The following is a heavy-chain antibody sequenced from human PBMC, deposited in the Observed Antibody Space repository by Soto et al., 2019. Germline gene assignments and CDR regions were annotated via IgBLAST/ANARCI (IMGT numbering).Heavy chain of an antibody. CDR2: ITGSGVTM. J-gene: IGHJ4*02. CDR1: GFTFSDHS. V-gene: IGHV3-11*04. D-gene: IGHD3-16*01. Sequence: GGSLRLSCAASGFTFSDHSLSWIRQAPGKGLEWISYITGSGVTMYADSVKGRFTISRDNAKNSLYLQMDSLRAEDTAVYYCARDGGASTFDFDSWGQGTLVTVSS. CDR3: ARDGGASTFDFDS.